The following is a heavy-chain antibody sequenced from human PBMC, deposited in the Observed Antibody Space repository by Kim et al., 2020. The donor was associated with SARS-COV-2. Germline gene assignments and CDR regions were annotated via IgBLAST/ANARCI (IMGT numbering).Heavy chain of an antibody. D-gene: IGHD3-10*01. CDR2: INPNSGGT. J-gene: IGHJ4*02. CDR1: GYTFTGYY. Sequence: ASVKVSCKASGYTFTGYYMHWVRQAPGQGLEWMGWINPNSGGTNYAQKFQGRVTMTRDTSISTAYMELSRLRSDDTAVYYCARAVVRGVSTYFDYWGQGTLVTVSS. V-gene: IGHV1-2*02. CDR3: ARAVVRGVSTYFDY.